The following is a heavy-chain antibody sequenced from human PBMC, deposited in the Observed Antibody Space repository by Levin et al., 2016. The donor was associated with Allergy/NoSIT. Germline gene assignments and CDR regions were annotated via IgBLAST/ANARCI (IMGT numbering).Heavy chain of an antibody. D-gene: IGHD7-27*01. V-gene: IGHV3-23*01. Sequence: GGSLRLSCEVSGFRFSEYAMAWVRQAPGKGLEWVSTISGSGGTRHYADAVKGRFTISRENARKRLVLEMTSLRIEDTGVYFCAKDSFPTITGWFDPWGQGTLVAVS. CDR3: AKDSFPTITGWFDP. CDR2: ISGSGGTR. J-gene: IGHJ5*02. CDR1: GFRFSEYA.